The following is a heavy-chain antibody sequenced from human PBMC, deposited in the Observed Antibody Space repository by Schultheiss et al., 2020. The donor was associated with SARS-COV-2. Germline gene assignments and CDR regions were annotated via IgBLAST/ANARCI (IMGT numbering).Heavy chain of an antibody. Sequence: SETLSLTFTVSGGSISSYYWSWIRQPPGKGLEWIGYIYYSGSTNYNPSLKSRVTISVDTSKNQFSLKLSSVTAADTAVYYCARMRRDDYGDYVEGNYFDYWGQGTLVTVSS. J-gene: IGHJ4*02. CDR1: GGSISSYY. V-gene: IGHV4-59*01. CDR2: IYYSGST. D-gene: IGHD4-17*01. CDR3: ARMRRDDYGDYVEGNYFDY.